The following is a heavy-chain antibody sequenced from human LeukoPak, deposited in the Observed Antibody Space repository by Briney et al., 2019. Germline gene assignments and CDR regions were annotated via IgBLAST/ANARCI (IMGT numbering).Heavy chain of an antibody. V-gene: IGHV3-23*01. CDR1: GFTFSSYA. J-gene: IGHJ3*02. CDR3: ARERSGAFDI. CDR2: ISGSGGRT. D-gene: IGHD1-26*01. Sequence: GGSLRLSCAASGFTFSSYAMSWVRQAPGKGLEWVSSISGSGGRTYHADSVKGRFTISRDNSKNTLYLQMNSLRAEDTAVYYCARERSGAFDIWGQGTMVTVSS.